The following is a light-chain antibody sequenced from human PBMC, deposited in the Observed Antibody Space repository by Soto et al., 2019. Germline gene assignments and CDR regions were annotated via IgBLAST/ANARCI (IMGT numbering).Light chain of an antibody. CDR1: QGIRDE. CDR2: AAS. J-gene: IGKJ1*01. Sequence: AIQMTQSPSSLSASVGDRVTITCRASQGIRDELGWYQQKAGKAPNLLISAASRLQSGVPPRFSGSGSGTDFTLSINGLQPEDFATYYCQQTYSSPRTFGQGTKVDIK. V-gene: IGKV1-6*01. CDR3: QQTYSSPRT.